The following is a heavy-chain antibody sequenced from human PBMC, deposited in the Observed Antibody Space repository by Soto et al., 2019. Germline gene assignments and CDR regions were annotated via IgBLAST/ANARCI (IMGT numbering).Heavy chain of an antibody. Sequence: EVQLLESGGGLVQPGGSLRLSCAASGFTFSGYAMSWVRQAPGKGLEWVSAIGSGSPFYADSVKGRFPISRDNANSMLFLQRNSLRADATVVYIWAKVLGSSWYHYNSFAPGGQGTRVTVSS. CDR3: AKVLGSSWYHYNSFAP. V-gene: IGHV3-23*01. J-gene: IGHJ5*02. CDR2: IGSGSP. D-gene: IGHD6-13*01. CDR1: GFTFSGYA.